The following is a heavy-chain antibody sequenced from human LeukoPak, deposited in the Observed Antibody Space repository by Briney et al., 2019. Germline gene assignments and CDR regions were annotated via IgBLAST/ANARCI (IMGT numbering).Heavy chain of an antibody. CDR3: AKAPPRLTTVTTFLH. Sequence: GGSLRLSCAASGFTFSSYWMTWVRQAPGKGLEWVSAISGSGGSTYYADSVKGRFTISRDNSKNTLYLQMNSLRAEDTAVYYCAKAPPRLTTVTTFLHWGQGTLVIVSS. J-gene: IGHJ4*02. D-gene: IGHD4-11*01. V-gene: IGHV3-23*01. CDR1: GFTFSSYW. CDR2: ISGSGGST.